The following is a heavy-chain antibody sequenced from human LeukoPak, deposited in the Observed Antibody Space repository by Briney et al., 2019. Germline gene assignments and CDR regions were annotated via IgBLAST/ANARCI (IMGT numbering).Heavy chain of an antibody. CDR2: IGGGGVL. V-gene: IGHV3-69-1*01. J-gene: IGHJ4*02. D-gene: IGHD1-26*01. CDR3: ARDKKWAFDY. Sequence: GGSLRLSCAASGFTFNTYSMNRVRQAPGKGLEWISYIGGGGVLTYADSVKGRFTISRDNARNSLYLQMNSLRDDDTAVYYCARDKKWAFDYWGQGILVTVSS. CDR1: GFTFNTYS.